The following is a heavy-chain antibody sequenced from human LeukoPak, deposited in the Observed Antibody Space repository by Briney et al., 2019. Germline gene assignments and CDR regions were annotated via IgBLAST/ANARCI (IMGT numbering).Heavy chain of an antibody. D-gene: IGHD3-10*01. V-gene: IGHV4-61*02. CDR2: IHTSGGT. CDR3: ASHSMVRGSFDY. CDR1: GDSISSGSFY. J-gene: IGHJ4*02. Sequence: SETLSLTCTVSGDSISSGSFYWSWIRQSAGKGLEWIGRIHTSGGTDYNPSLKSRVTISVDTSKNQFSLKLSSVTAADTAVYYCASHSMVRGSFDYWGQGTLVTVSS.